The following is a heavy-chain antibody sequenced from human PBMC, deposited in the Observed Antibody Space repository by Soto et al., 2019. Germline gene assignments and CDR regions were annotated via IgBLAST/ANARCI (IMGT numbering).Heavy chain of an antibody. Sequence: PSETLSLTCAVSGGSFSSGAYHWSWIRQYPGKGLEWIGSISYRGNTYYNPTLKSRLSISVDSSKNKFTLNRTSVTSADTAVYCFAMMSATGIRWFDPWGQGTPFTVSS. CDR1: GGSFSSGAYH. V-gene: IGHV4-31*11. CDR2: ISYRGNT. J-gene: IGHJ5*02. CDR3: AMMSATGIRWFDP. D-gene: IGHD6-13*01.